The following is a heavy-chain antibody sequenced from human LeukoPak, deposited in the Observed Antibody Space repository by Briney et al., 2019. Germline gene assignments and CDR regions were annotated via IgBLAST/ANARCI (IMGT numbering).Heavy chain of an antibody. CDR1: GFTFSSYS. CDR2: ISSSSSYI. Sequence: TGGSLRLSCAASGFTFSSYSMNWVRQAPGKGLEWVSSISSSSSYIYYADSVKGRFTISRDNAKNSLYLQMNSLRAEDTAVYYCAELGITMIGGVWGQGTMVTVSS. V-gene: IGHV3-21*01. D-gene: IGHD3-10*02. CDR3: AELGITMIGGV. J-gene: IGHJ3*01.